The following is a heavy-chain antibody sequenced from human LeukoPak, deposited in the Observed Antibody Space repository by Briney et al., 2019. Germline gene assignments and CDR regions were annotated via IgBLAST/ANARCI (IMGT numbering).Heavy chain of an antibody. J-gene: IGHJ6*04. CDR3: ARDKEDILTGYQGYYYYGRDV. CDR1: GFTFSTYW. D-gene: IGHD3-9*01. CDR2: IKQDGSEK. V-gene: IGHV3-7*03. Sequence: GGSLRLSCAASGFTFSTYWMNWVRQAPGKGLEWVANIKQDGSEKYYVDSVKGRFTLSRDSAKNSLYLQMNSLRAEDTAVYYCARDKEDILTGYQGYYYYGRDVWGKGPTVTVSS.